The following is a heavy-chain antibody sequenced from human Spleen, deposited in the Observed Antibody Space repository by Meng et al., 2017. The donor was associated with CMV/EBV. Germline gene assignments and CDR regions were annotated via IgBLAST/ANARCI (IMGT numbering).Heavy chain of an antibody. CDR3: ARSTAYCGGDCYSG. CDR2: IYYSGST. J-gene: IGHJ4*02. V-gene: IGHV4-59*01. D-gene: IGHD2-21*01. Sequence: SETLSLTCTVSGGSISSYYWSWIRQPPGKGLEWIGYIYYSGSTNYNPSLKSRVTISVDTSKNQFSLKLSSVTAADTAVYYCARSTAYCGGDCYSGWGQGTLVTVSS. CDR1: GGSISSYY.